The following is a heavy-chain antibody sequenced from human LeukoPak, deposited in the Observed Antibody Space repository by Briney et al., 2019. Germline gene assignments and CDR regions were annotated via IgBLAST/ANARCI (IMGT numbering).Heavy chain of an antibody. Sequence: PGGSLRLSCAASGFTFSSYGMHWVRQAPGEGLEWVAVISYDGSNKYYADSVKGRFTISRDNSKNTLYLQMNSLRAEDTAVYYCAKDSSSFAPYYFDYWGQGTLVTVSS. CDR1: GFTFSSYG. CDR2: ISYDGSNK. J-gene: IGHJ4*02. D-gene: IGHD6-6*01. V-gene: IGHV3-30*18. CDR3: AKDSSSFAPYYFDY.